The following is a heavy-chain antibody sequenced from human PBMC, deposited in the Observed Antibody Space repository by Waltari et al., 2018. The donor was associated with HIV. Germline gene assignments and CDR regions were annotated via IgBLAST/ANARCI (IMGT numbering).Heavy chain of an antibody. D-gene: IGHD4-17*01. CDR3: ARDSYGGDF. Sequence: EVRLVESGGGLVQPGGSLRLSCEGFGFNFATYWMTWVRQAPGRGLEWVANIKLDGSETHFVDSVKGRFTISRDNAKDSVYLQMNRLRVDDTAIYYCARDSYGGDFWGQGTLVTVSS. V-gene: IGHV3-7*01. CDR2: IKLDGSET. J-gene: IGHJ4*02. CDR1: GFNFATYW.